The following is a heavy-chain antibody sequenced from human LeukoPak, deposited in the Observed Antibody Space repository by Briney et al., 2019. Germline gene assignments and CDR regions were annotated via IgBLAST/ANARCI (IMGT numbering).Heavy chain of an antibody. CDR1: GFIFSNYA. CDR3: VKVYPTVTTSSVLGS. J-gene: IGHJ4*02. D-gene: IGHD4-17*01. Sequence: GGSLRLSCAASGFIFSNYAIHWVRQAPGKGLEWVAAVSYDGNLQHYADAVKGRFTVSRDNSKNTVFLQIDSLRTDDSAVYWCVKVYPTVTTSSVLGSWGQGTLVTVSS. V-gene: IGHV3-30*18. CDR2: VSYDGNLQ.